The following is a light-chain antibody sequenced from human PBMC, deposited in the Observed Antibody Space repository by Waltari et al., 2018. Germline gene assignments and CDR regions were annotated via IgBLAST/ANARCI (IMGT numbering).Light chain of an antibody. CDR3: QQYGTLPFT. V-gene: IGKV3-20*01. CDR2: AAS. J-gene: IGKJ2*01. CDR1: QSVSSSY. Sequence: DIVLTQSPGTLSSSPGDTATLPCRASQSVSSSYLAWYQQKPGQSPKLLMYAASTRAAGIPDRFSGSGSGTDFSLTISRLEPEDCAVYYCQQYGTLPFTFGQGTKLESK.